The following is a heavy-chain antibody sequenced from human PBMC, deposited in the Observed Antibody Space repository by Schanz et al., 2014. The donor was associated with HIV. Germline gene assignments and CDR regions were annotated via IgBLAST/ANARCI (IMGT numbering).Heavy chain of an antibody. CDR2: IKHSGST. CDR3: ARDGGRRGGERQLFGY. J-gene: IGHJ4*02. Sequence: QVQLHQWGAGLLKPSETLSLTCAVYVGSFTDYYWTWIRQPPGKGLEWIGEIKHSGSTNYNPSLESRVTISVDTSKNQFPLKLSSVTAADTAVYYCARDGGRRGGERQLFGYWGQGTLVTVSS. CDR1: VGSFTDYY. D-gene: IGHD3-16*01. V-gene: IGHV4-34*01.